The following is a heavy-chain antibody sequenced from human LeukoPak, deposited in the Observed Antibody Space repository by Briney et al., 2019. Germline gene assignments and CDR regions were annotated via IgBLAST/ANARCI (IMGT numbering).Heavy chain of an antibody. CDR2: ISYVARDT. J-gene: IGHJ4*02. Sequence: GGSLRLSCAASGFTFSSFAMHWVRQAPGKGLEWVAFISYVARDTYYGDSVKGRFTVSRDNSKDMVYLQMNSLTTADTAVYYCARSYSLPEYWGQGTLVAVSS. CDR1: GFTFSSFA. CDR3: ARSYSLPEY. D-gene: IGHD1-26*01. V-gene: IGHV3-30*04.